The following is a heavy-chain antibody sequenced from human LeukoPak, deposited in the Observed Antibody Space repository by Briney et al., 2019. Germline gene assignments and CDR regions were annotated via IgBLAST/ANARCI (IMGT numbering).Heavy chain of an antibody. V-gene: IGHV4-34*01. Sequence: SETLSLTCAVYGGSFSGYYWSWIRQPPGKGLEWIGEINHSGSTNYNPSLKSRVTISVDTSKNQFSLKLSSVTAADTAVYYCARDQGSGWSSGYFDYWGQGTLVTVSS. CDR1: GGSFSGYY. CDR2: INHSGST. CDR3: ARDQGSGWSSGYFDY. D-gene: IGHD6-19*01. J-gene: IGHJ4*02.